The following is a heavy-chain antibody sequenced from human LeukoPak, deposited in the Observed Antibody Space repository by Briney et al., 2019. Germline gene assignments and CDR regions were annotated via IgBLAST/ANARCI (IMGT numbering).Heavy chain of an antibody. V-gene: IGHV4-59*01. CDR3: ARSQGAYFDY. CDR1: GDSISRYY. Sequence: SETLSLTCTVSGDSISRYYWSWIRQPPGKGPECIGYISYSGSTNYNPSLKSRVTISLDTSKNHFALKLSSVTAADMAVFYCARSQGAYFDYWGQGILVTVSS. J-gene: IGHJ4*02. CDR2: ISYSGST.